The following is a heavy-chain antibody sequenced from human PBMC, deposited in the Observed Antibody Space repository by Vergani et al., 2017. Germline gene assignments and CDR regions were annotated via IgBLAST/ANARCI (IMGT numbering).Heavy chain of an antibody. V-gene: IGHV3-7*01. CDR3: AKDRLELWDGMDV. CDR1: GFTFSSYW. J-gene: IGHJ6*02. D-gene: IGHD1-7*01. Sequence: EVQLVESGGGLVQPGGSLRLSCAASGFTFSSYWMSWVRQAPGKGLEWVANIKQDGSEKYYVDSGKGRFTISRDNAKNSLYLQMNSLRAEDTAVYYCAKDRLELWDGMDVWGQGTTVTVSS. CDR2: IKQDGSEK.